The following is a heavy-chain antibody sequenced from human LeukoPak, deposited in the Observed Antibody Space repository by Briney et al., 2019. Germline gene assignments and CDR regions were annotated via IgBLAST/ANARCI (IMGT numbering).Heavy chain of an antibody. J-gene: IGHJ6*03. CDR1: GFTFSSYS. Sequence: GGSLRLSCAASGFTFSSYSMNWVRQAPGKGLEWVSSISSSSSYIYYADSVKGRFTISRDNAKNSLYLQMNSLRAEDTAVYYCAIRPDDIVVVVAATGGGRYMDVWGKGTSVTVSS. CDR3: AIRPDDIVVVVAATGGGRYMDV. CDR2: ISSSSSYI. D-gene: IGHD2-15*01. V-gene: IGHV3-21*01.